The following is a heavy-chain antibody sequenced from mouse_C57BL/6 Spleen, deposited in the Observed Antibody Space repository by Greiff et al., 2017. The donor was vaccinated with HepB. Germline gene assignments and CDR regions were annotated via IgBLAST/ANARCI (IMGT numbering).Heavy chain of an antibody. J-gene: IGHJ4*01. Sequence: QVQLKESGAELARPGASVKLSCTASGYTFTSYGISWVKQRTGQGLEWIGEIYPRSGNTYYNEKFKGKATLTADKSSSTAYVELRSLTSEDSAVYLCATTAYDYEGGLRAMDYWGQGTSVTVSS. V-gene: IGHV1-81*01. CDR1: GYTFTSYG. D-gene: IGHD2-4*01. CDR2: IYPRSGNT. CDR3: ATTAYDYEGGLRAMDY.